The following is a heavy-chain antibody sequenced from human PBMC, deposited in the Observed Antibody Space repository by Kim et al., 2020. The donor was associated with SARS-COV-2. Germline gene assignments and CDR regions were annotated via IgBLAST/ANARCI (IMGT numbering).Heavy chain of an antibody. CDR2: INHSGST. CDR3: ARVEVARGSYSSSWSTWGTRGGRSTFKDY. CDR1: GGSFSGYY. D-gene: IGHD6-13*01. V-gene: IGHV4-34*01. Sequence: SETLSLTCAVYGGSFSGYYWSWIRQPPGKGLEWIGEINHSGSTNYNPSLKSRVTISVDTSKNQFSLKLSSVTAADTAVYYCARVEVARGSYSSSWSTWGTRGGRSTFKDYWGQGTLVTVSS. J-gene: IGHJ4*02.